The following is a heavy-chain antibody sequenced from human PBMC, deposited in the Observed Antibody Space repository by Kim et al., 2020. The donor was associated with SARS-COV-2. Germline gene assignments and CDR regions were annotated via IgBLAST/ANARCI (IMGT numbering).Heavy chain of an antibody. CDR3: ARGGGNDFWKSPYFDY. D-gene: IGHD3-3*01. Sequence: KFQGRVTITADESTSTAYMELSSLRSEDTAVYYCARGGGNDFWKSPYFDYWGQGTLVTVSS. V-gene: IGHV1-69*01. J-gene: IGHJ4*02.